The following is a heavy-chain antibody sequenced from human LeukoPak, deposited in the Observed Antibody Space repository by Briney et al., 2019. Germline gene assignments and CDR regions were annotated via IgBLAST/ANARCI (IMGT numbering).Heavy chain of an antibody. CDR1: GFPFSTND. J-gene: IGHJ4*02. CDR3: AKVKTHWYFDN. V-gene: IGHV3-23*01. Sequence: SGGSLRLSCAASGFPFSTNDMSWVRQAPGKGLEWVSAISGSASGGTTYEDSVKGRFTISRDNSKGTLYLQMNSLRAEDTAVYYCAKVKTHWYFDNWGRGTLVTVSS. CDR2: ISGSASGGT. D-gene: IGHD1-1*01.